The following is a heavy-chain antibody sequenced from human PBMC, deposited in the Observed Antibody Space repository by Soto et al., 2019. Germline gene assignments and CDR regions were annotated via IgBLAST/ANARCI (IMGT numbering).Heavy chain of an antibody. Sequence: EVQLLESGGGLVQPGGSLRLSCAASGFTFSSYAMSWVRQAPGKGLEWVSAISGRGGSTYYADSVKGRFTISRDNSKNTLYLKMNSLRAEDTAVYYCAKMGSSSWYVLIFYWGQGTLVTVSS. CDR2: ISGRGGST. V-gene: IGHV3-23*01. CDR1: GFTFSSYA. CDR3: AKMGSSSWYVLIFY. J-gene: IGHJ4*02. D-gene: IGHD6-13*01.